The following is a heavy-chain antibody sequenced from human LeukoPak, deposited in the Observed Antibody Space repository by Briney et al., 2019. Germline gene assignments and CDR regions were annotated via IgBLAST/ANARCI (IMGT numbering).Heavy chain of an antibody. CDR3: AKRGVVIRVILVGFHKEAYYFDS. D-gene: IGHD3-22*01. Sequence: PGGSLRLSCAVSGITLSNYGMGWVRQAPGKGLEWVAGIGGSGGRTNYADSVKGRFTISRDNPKNTLYLQMNSLRAEDTAVYFCAKRGVVIRVILVGFHKEAYYFDSWGQGALVIVSS. V-gene: IGHV3-23*01. CDR1: GITLSNYG. CDR2: IGGSGGRT. J-gene: IGHJ4*02.